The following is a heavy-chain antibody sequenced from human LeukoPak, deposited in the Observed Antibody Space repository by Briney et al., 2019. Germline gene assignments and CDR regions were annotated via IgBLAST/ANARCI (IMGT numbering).Heavy chain of an antibody. Sequence: SETLSLTCTVSGGSISSGDYYWSWIRQPPGKGLEWIGYIYYSGSTYYNPSLKSRVTISVDTSKNQFSLKLSSVTAADTAMYYCARDRRPYYDFWSGYYSGYFDLWGRGTLVTVSS. J-gene: IGHJ2*01. CDR1: GGSISSGDYY. D-gene: IGHD3-3*01. CDR2: IYYSGST. V-gene: IGHV4-30-4*01. CDR3: ARDRRPYYDFWSGYYSGYFDL.